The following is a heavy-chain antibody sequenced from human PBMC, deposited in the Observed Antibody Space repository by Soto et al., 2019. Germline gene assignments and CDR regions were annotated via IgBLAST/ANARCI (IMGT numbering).Heavy chain of an antibody. Sequence: ASVKVSCKASGYTFTSYGISWVRQAPGQGLEWMGWISAYNGNTNYAQKLQGRVTMTPDTSTSTAYMELRSLRSDDTAVYYCARNPSKPSITIFGVVIILDYMDVWGKGTTVTVSS. CDR3: ARNPSKPSITIFGVVIILDYMDV. CDR1: GYTFTSYG. D-gene: IGHD3-3*01. J-gene: IGHJ6*03. V-gene: IGHV1-18*01. CDR2: ISAYNGNT.